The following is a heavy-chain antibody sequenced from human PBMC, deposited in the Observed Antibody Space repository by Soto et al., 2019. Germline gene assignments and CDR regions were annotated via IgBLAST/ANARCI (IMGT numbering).Heavy chain of an antibody. V-gene: IGHV1-69*13. D-gene: IGHD3-10*01. CDR1: GGTFSSYA. CDR2: IIPIFGTA. J-gene: IGHJ6*02. Sequence: SVKVSCKASGGTFSSYAISWVRQAPGQGLEWMGGIIPIFGTANYAQKFQGRVTITADESTSTAYMELSSLRSEDTAVYYCARVPGSGASYYYYYYGMDVWGQGTTVTVSS. CDR3: ARVPGSGASYYYYYYGMDV.